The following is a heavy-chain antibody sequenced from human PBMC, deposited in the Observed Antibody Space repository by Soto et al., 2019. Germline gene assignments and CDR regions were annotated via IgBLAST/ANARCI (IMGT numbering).Heavy chain of an antibody. CDR1: GDTVSSNSVA. J-gene: IGHJ6*02. CDR2: TYYRSRWYS. Sequence: SQTLSLTCVGSGDTVSSNSVAWNWVRQSPSRGLEWLGRTYYRSRWYSDYAVSVRSRIDINADTSKNQVSLQLNSVTPEDTAVYYCARSEEDSDYYYYGMDVWGQGTTVTSP. D-gene: IGHD2-15*01. V-gene: IGHV6-1*01. CDR3: ARSEEDSDYYYYGMDV.